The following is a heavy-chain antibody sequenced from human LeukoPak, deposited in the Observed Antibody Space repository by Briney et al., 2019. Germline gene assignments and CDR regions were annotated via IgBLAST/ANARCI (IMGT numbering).Heavy chain of an antibody. D-gene: IGHD1-26*01. Sequence: PGGSLRLSCAASGFTFSDYYTTWVRQAPGKGLEWVSYISSDSSYTNYADSVKGRFTISRDNAMNSLYLQMNSLRADDTAVYYCARGYSAHGYRCMDVWGQGTTVTVSS. CDR1: GFTFSDYY. V-gene: IGHV3-11*05. J-gene: IGHJ6*02. CDR2: ISSDSSYT. CDR3: ARGYSAHGYRCMDV.